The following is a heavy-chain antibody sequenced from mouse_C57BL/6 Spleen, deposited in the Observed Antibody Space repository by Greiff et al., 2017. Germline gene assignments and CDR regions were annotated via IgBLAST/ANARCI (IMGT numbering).Heavy chain of an antibody. Sequence: EVQRVESGGGLVKPGGSLKLSCAASGFTFSSYAMSWFRQTPEKRLEGVATISDGGSYTYYPDNVKGRFTISRDNAKNNLYLQMSHLKSEDTAMYYCAREEGTTAGGYWGQGTTLTVSS. J-gene: IGHJ2*01. CDR3: AREEGTTAGGY. CDR2: ISDGGSYT. D-gene: IGHD1-2*01. V-gene: IGHV5-4*01. CDR1: GFTFSSYA.